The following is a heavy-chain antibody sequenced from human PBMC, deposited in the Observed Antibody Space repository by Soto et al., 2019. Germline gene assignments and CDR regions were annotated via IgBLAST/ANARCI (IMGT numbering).Heavy chain of an antibody. D-gene: IGHD3-10*01. CDR2: IYYSGST. J-gene: IGHJ6*02. CDR3: ARDRVLTSGESPKYYYYYYGMDV. Sequence: SETLSLTCTVSGGSISSYYWSWIRQPPGKGLEWIGYIYYSGSTNYNPSLKSRVTISVDTSKNQFSLKLSSVTAADTAVYYCARDRVLTSGESPKYYYYYYGMDVWGQGATVTVSS. V-gene: IGHV4-59*01. CDR1: GGSISSYY.